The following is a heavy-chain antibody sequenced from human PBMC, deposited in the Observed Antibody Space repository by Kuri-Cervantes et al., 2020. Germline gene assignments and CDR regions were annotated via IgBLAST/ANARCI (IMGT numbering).Heavy chain of an antibody. CDR3: ASHIAVARMVDY. J-gene: IGHJ4*02. Sequence: GGSLRLSCSASGFTVSSNYMSWVRQAPGKGLEWVSVIYSCGSTYYADSVKGRFTISRDNSKNTLYLQMNSLRAEDTAVYYCASHIAVARMVDYWGQGTLVTVSS. CDR2: IYSCGST. V-gene: IGHV3-66*03. D-gene: IGHD6-19*01. CDR1: GFTVSSNY.